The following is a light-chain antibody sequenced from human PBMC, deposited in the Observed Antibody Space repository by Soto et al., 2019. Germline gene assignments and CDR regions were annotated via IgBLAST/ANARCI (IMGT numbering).Light chain of an antibody. Sequence: QSALTEPACVSRSPGQSITISCTVTRSDVGGYNYVSWYQQHPGKAPKLMIYDVSNRPSGVSNRFSGSRSGNTASLTISGLQAEDEADYYCSSYTSSTAWAFGGGTKLTVL. V-gene: IGLV2-14*01. J-gene: IGLJ3*02. CDR1: RSDVGGYNY. CDR3: SSYTSSTAWA. CDR2: DVS.